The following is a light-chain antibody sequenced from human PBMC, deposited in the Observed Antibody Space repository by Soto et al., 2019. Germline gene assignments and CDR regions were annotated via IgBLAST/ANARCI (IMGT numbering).Light chain of an antibody. CDR1: QSVSSS. CDR2: SGD. CDR3: QQRNSWLRT. J-gene: IGKJ1*01. Sequence: EVVVTQSPDTLSLSPGETATLSCRASQSVSSSVAWYQHKPGQSPRLVVYSGDKRAPGIPPRFSGSGSGTDFTLTISSLESDDFATYYCQQRNSWLRTFGPGTKVDIK. V-gene: IGKV3-11*01.